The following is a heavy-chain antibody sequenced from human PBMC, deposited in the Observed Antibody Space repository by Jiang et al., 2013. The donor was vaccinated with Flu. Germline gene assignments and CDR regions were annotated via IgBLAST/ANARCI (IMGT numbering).Heavy chain of an antibody. CDR3: ARDGAATHDAFDV. D-gene: IGHD2-15*01. CDR2: TYYRSKWYN. CDR1: GDSVSSYTAT. Sequence: SQTLSLTCAISGDSVSSYTATWNWIRQSPSRGQEWLGRTYYRSKWYNDYAESVKSRITINPDTSKNQVSLQLISVTPEDTAVYYCARDGAATHDAFDVWGQGTMVTVSS. J-gene: IGHJ3*01. V-gene: IGHV6-1*01.